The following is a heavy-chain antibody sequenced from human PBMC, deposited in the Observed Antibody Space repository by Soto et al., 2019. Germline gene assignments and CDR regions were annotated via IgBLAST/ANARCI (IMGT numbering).Heavy chain of an antibody. CDR1: GFTFSSYG. Sequence: QVQLVESGGGVVQPGRSLRLSCAASGFTFSSYGMHWVRQAPGKGLEWVAVIWYDGSNKYYADSVKGRFTISRDNSKNTLYLQMNSLRAEDTAVYYCARGLVQLVGPQYFQHWGQGTLVTVSS. CDR3: ARGLVQLVGPQYFQH. D-gene: IGHD6-13*01. CDR2: IWYDGSNK. V-gene: IGHV3-33*01. J-gene: IGHJ1*01.